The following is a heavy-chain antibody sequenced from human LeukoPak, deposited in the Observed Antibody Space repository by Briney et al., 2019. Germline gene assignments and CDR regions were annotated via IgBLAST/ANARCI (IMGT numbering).Heavy chain of an antibody. Sequence: SGTLSLTCAVSGGSISSSNWWSWVRQPPGKGLEWIGEIYHSGSTNYNPSLKSRVTISVDKSKNQFSLKLSSVTAADTAVYYCARVLTGGSYYYYYMDVWGKGTTVTVSS. CDR3: ARVLTGGSYYYYYMDV. CDR1: GGSISSSNW. CDR2: IYHSGST. D-gene: IGHD1-14*01. V-gene: IGHV4-4*02. J-gene: IGHJ6*03.